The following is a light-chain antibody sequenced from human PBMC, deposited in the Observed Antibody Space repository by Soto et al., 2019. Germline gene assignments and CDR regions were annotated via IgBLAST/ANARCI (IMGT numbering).Light chain of an antibody. V-gene: IGLV1-47*01. J-gene: IGLJ3*02. CDR1: SSNIGSNF. CDR2: RNN. Sequence: QPVLTQSPSASETPGQRVTISCSGSSSNIGSNFVFWYQHLPGTAPKLLIYRNNQRPSGVPDRFSGSKSGTSASLAISGLRSEDAADYYCVAWDASLSGCVFGGGTTLTVL. CDR3: VAWDASLSGCV.